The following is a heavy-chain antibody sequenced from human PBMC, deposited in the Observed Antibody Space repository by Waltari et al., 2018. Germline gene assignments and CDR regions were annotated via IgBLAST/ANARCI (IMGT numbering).Heavy chain of an antibody. CDR3: ARHSLQIHAFDI. V-gene: IGHV4-34*01. CDR2: INHSGST. CDR1: GGSFSGYY. D-gene: IGHD5-18*01. J-gene: IGHJ3*02. Sequence: QVQLQQWGAGLLKPSETLSLTCAVYGGSFSGYYWSWIRQPPGKGLEWIGEINHSGSTNYNPSLKSRVTISVDTSKNQFSLKRSSVTAADTAVYYCARHSLQIHAFDIWGQGTMVTVSS.